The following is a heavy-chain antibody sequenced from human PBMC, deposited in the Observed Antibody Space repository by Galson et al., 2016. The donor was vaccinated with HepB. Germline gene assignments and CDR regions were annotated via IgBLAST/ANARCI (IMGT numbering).Heavy chain of an antibody. D-gene: IGHD2-2*01. CDR1: GGSIRSSDYY. CDR2: IYYSGST. Sequence: TLSLTCTVSGGSIRSSDYYWTWIRQHPGKGLEWIGYIYYSGSTYYNPSLKSRLIISIDSSKSQFSLKLTSVTAADTAVYYCAGEDIVVVPSYGMDVWGQGTTVTVSS. V-gene: IGHV4-31*03. CDR3: AGEDIVVVPSYGMDV. J-gene: IGHJ6*02.